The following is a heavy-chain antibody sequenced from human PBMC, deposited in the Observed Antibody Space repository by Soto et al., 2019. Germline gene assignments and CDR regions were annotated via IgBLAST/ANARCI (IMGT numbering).Heavy chain of an antibody. CDR3: AHRSFYYDFWSGPWVKRVNWFDP. V-gene: IGHV2-5*02. CDR2: IYWDDDK. J-gene: IGHJ5*02. CDR1: GFSLSTSGVG. Sequence: QITLKESGPTLVNPTQTLTLTCTFSGFSLSTSGVGVGWIRQPPGKALEWLALIYWDDDKRYSPSLKSRLTITKDTSKNQVVLTMTNMDPVDTATYYCAHRSFYYDFWSGPWVKRVNWFDPWGQGTLVTVSS. D-gene: IGHD3-3*01.